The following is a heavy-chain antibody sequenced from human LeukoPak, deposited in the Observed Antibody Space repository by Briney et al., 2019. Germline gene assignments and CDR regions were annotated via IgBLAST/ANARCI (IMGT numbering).Heavy chain of an antibody. CDR2: IYHSGST. CDR3: ARGRAIPAAMDC. J-gene: IGHJ4*02. Sequence: SETLSLTCAVSGSSISSGYYWGWIRQPPGKGLEWIGSIYHSGSTYYNPSLKSRVTISVDTSKNQFSLNLSSVTAAGTAVYYCARGRAIPAAMDCWGQGTLVTGSS. D-gene: IGHD2-2*01. V-gene: IGHV4-38-2*01. CDR1: GSSISSGYY.